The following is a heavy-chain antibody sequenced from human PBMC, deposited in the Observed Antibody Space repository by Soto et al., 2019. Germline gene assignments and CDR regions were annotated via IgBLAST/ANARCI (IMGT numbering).Heavy chain of an antibody. CDR1: GGTFSSYA. J-gene: IGHJ4*02. Sequence: SVKVSCKASGGTFSSYAISWVRQAPGQGLEWMGGIIPIFGTANYAQKFQGRVTITADESTSTAYMELSSLRSEDTAVYYCARHREYYYDSSGYSHFDSWGQGTLVTVSS. CDR3: ARHREYYYDSSGYSHFDS. V-gene: IGHV1-69*13. CDR2: IIPIFGTA. D-gene: IGHD3-22*01.